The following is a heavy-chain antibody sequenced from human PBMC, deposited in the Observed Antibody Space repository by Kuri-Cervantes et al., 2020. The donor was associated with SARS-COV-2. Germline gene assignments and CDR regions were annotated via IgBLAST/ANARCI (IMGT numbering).Heavy chain of an antibody. CDR1: GFTFSSYW. CDR2: INSDGSST. J-gene: IGHJ3*02. D-gene: IGHD6-13*01. Sequence: GESLKISCAASGFTFSSYWMNWVRQAPGKGLVWVSRINSDGSSTSYADSVKGRFTISRDNAKNTLCLQMNSLRAEDTAVYYCARGGSSSSWLSAAFDIWGQGTMVTVSS. CDR3: ARGGSSSSWLSAAFDI. V-gene: IGHV3-74*01.